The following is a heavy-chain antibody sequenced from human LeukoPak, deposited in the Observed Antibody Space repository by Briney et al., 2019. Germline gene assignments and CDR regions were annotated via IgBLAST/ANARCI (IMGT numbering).Heavy chain of an antibody. J-gene: IGHJ3*02. CDR1: GGSISSSSYY. V-gene: IGHV4-39*07. CDR3: ARGSRPGYCSGGSCYRRSRAFDI. Sequence: SETLSLTCTVPGGSISSSSYYWGWIRQPPGKGLEWIGEINHSGSTNYNPSLKSRVTISVDTSKNQFSLKLSSVTAADTAVYYCARGSRPGYCSGGSCYRRSRAFDIWGQGTMVTVSS. CDR2: INHSGST. D-gene: IGHD2-15*01.